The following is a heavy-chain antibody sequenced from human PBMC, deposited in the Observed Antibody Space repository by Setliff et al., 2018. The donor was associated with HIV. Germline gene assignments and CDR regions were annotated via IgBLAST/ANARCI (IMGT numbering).Heavy chain of an antibody. CDR1: GESFSGYF. J-gene: IGHJ4*02. CDR2: INHSGST. Sequence: PSETLSLTCAVHGESFSGYFWSWIRQPPGKGLEWIGEINHSGSTNYNPSLKSRVSISVATSKNQFSLKLTSVTAADTAVYYCATGITMAPDYWGQGSLVTV. CDR3: ATGITMAPDY. V-gene: IGHV4-34*01. D-gene: IGHD1-20*01.